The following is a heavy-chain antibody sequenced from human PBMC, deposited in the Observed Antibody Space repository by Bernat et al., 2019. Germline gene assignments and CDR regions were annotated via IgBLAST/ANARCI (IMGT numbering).Heavy chain of an antibody. CDR2: ISGSGDAT. J-gene: IGHJ5*02. CDR1: GFSFSSYA. CDR3: ARDVRGSGNYGWFDH. Sequence: EVQLLESGGGLVQPGGSLRISCEASGFSFSSYAMSWVHQAPGKGLEWVSSISGSGDATYYADSVKGRFTVSRDNSKNTLYLQMNSLRVDDTAVYYCARDVRGSGNYGWFDHWGQGTLVTVST. D-gene: IGHD3-10*01. V-gene: IGHV3-23*01.